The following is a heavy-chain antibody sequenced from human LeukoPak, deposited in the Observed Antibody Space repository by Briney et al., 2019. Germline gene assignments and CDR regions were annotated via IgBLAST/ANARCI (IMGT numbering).Heavy chain of an antibody. CDR3: ARDRRLVRDRYNWFDP. J-gene: IGHJ5*02. CDR2: INPNSGGT. D-gene: IGHD3-10*01. CDR1: GYTFTDYY. V-gene: IGHV1-2*02. Sequence: ASVKVSCKASGYTFTDYYIHWVRQAPGQGLEWMGWINPNSGGTNYAQKFQGRVTMTRDTSISTAYMELSRLISDDTAVYYCARDRRLVRDRYNWFDPWGQGTLVTVSS.